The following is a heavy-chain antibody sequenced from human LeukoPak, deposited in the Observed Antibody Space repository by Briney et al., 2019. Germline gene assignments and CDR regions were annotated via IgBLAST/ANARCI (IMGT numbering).Heavy chain of an antibody. Sequence: GGSLRLSCAASGLSFGSYVMSWVRQAPGKGLEWVSAISSDGGRTYYADSAKGRSTISRDNSKNTLYLQVNSLRAEDTAVYYCEIKLTSGKLNWGQGILVTVSS. D-gene: IGHD3-10*01. J-gene: IGHJ4*02. CDR3: EIKLTSGKLN. CDR2: ISSDGGRT. V-gene: IGHV3-23*01. CDR1: GLSFGSYV.